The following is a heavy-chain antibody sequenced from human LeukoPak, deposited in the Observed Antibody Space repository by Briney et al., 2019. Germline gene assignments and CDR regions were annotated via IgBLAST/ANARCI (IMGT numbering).Heavy chain of an antibody. CDR2: ISGSGGST. D-gene: IGHD3-10*01. Sequence: GGSLRLSCAASGFTFSSYAMSWVRQAPGKGLEWVSAISGSGGSTYYADSVKGRFTISRDNAKNSLYLQMNSLRAEDTAVYYCARDERYYGSGSYTHWGQGTLVTVSS. J-gene: IGHJ1*01. CDR3: ARDERYYGSGSYTH. V-gene: IGHV3-23*01. CDR1: GFTFSSYA.